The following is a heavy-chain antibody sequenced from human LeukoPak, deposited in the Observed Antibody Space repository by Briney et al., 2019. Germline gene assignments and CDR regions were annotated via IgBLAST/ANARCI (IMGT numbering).Heavy chain of an antibody. D-gene: IGHD4-23*01. Sequence: GGSLRLSCAASGFTFSSYDMSWVRQAPGRGLGWVSSLTSDGGSTEYADSVKGRFTISRDNSKNMLYLQMNSLRAEDTALYFCAKSLVRWAFDYWGQGALVSVSS. J-gene: IGHJ4*02. V-gene: IGHV3-23*01. CDR3: AKSLVRWAFDY. CDR1: GFTFSSYD. CDR2: LTSDGGST.